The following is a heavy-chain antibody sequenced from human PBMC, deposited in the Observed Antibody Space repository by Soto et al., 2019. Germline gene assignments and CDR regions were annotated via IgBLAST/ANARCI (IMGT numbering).Heavy chain of an antibody. D-gene: IGHD2-21*01. CDR2: IYVTGAV. Sequence: LSLTCGVSGAALNSGNYYWSWIRQVPGKGLEWIGHIYVTGAVDYNPSLRDRITISQDTSERQFSLNLRLVTAADTAVYYCARLRIATNNYKWFDPWGQGTLVTVSS. V-gene: IGHV4-31*11. CDR1: GAALNSGNYY. CDR3: ARLRIATNNYKWFDP. J-gene: IGHJ5*02.